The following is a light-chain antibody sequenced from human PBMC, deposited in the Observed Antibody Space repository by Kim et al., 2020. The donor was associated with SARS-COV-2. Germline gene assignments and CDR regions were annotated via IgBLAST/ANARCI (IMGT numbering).Light chain of an antibody. J-gene: IGKJ1*01. CDR2: AAS. CDR1: QGISSW. CDR3: QQYDNYPRT. Sequence: DIQMTQSPSSLSASVGDRITITCRASQGISSWLAWYQQKPEKAPKCLIYAASSLQSGVPSRFSGSGSGTDFTLTISNLQPEDFATYYYQQYDNYPRTFGQGTKVDIK. V-gene: IGKV1D-16*01.